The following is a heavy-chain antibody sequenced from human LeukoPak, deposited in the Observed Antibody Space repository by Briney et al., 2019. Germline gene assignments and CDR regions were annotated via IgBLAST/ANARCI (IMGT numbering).Heavy chain of an antibody. D-gene: IGHD1-26*01. CDR3: ARAKGATWVDYYYGMDV. Sequence: SETLSLTCTVSGGSISSSSYYWGWIRQPPGKGLEWIGRIYTSGSTNYNPSLKSRVTMSVDTSKNQFSLKLSSVTAADTAVYYCARAKGATWVDYYYGMDVWGQGTTVTVSS. V-gene: IGHV4-61*05. CDR1: GGSISSSSYY. J-gene: IGHJ6*02. CDR2: IYTSGST.